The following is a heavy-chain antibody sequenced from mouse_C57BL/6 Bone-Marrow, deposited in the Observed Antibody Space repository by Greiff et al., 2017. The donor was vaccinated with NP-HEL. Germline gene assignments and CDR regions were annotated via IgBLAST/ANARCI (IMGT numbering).Heavy chain of an antibody. D-gene: IGHD3-2*02. CDR1: GYTFTSYG. CDR3: AWQLRLRGFAY. J-gene: IGHJ3*01. V-gene: IGHV1-81*01. Sequence: VKLQESGAELARPGASVKLSCKASGYTFTSYGISWVKQRTGQGLEWIGEIYPRSGNTYYNEKFKGKATLTADKSSSTAYMELRSLTSEDSAVYFCAWQLRLRGFAYWGQGTLVTVSA. CDR2: IYPRSGNT.